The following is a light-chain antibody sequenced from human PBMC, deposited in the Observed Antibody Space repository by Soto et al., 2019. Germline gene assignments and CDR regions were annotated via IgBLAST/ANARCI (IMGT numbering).Light chain of an antibody. CDR1: SSDVGGYDH. J-gene: IGLJ3*02. CDR3: SSYTNKDTLL. Sequence: QSVLTQPASVSGSPGQSITISCTGTSSDVGGYDHVSWYQQHPGKAPKLIIYDVTVRPSGISPRFSGSKSDNTASLAVSGLQPEDEADYYCSSYTNKDTLLFCGGTKLTLL. CDR2: DVT. V-gene: IGLV2-14*03.